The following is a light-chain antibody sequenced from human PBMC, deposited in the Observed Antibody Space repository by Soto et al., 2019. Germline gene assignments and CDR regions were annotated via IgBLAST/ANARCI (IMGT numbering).Light chain of an antibody. Sequence: QSALTQPASVSGSPGQSITISCTGTSSDVGGYNYVSWYQQHPGKAPKLMIYDVSNRPSGVSNRFSGPKSGNTASLTIPGLQAEDQPDYYCSSYTSSSTRPVVFGGGTKLTVL. CDR1: SSDVGGYNY. V-gene: IGLV2-14*01. CDR2: DVS. J-gene: IGLJ2*01. CDR3: SSYTSSSTRPVV.